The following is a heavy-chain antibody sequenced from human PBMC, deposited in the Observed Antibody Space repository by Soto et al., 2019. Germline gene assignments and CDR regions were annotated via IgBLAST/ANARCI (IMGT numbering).Heavy chain of an antibody. CDR3: ARGNWGSSNYFDY. J-gene: IGHJ4*02. V-gene: IGHV4-59*12. CDR1: GGSISSYY. D-gene: IGHD7-27*01. Sequence: SETLSLTCTVSGGSISSYYWSWIRQPPGKGLEWIGYIYYSGSTNYNPSLKSRVTISVDRSKNQFSLKLSSVTAADTAVYYCARGNWGSSNYFDYWGQGTLVTVSS. CDR2: IYYSGST.